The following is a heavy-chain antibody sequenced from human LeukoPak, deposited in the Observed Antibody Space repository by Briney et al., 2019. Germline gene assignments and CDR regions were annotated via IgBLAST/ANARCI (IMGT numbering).Heavy chain of an antibody. CDR1: GFIFTNYF. D-gene: IGHD3-3*01. J-gene: IGHJ4*02. CDR2: ISGSGGST. CDR3: AKDGGHPQGGVVIFAHFDY. Sequence: GGSLRLSCAASGFIFTNYFMSWVRQAPGKGLEWVSAISGSGGSTYYADSVKGRFTISRDNSKNTLYLQMNSLRAEDTAVYYCAKDGGHPQGGVVIFAHFDYWGQGTLVTVSS. V-gene: IGHV3-23*01.